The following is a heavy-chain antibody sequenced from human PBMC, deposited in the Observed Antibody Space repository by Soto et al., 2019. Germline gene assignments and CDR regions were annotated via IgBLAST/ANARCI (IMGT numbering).Heavy chain of an antibody. V-gene: IGHV4-59*01. J-gene: IGHJ6*02. CDR3: ARDLWGYCGTDCYPLDV. D-gene: IGHD2-21*02. CDR1: GGSISGYY. Sequence: QVQLQESGPGLVKPSETLSLTCTVSGGSISGYYWSWIRQPPGKGLEWIGYMYNTGSTDYNPSFKSRVTISVDTSKSQFSLRLNSVTAADTAVYYCARDLWGYCGTDCYPLDVWGQGTTVTVSS. CDR2: MYNTGST.